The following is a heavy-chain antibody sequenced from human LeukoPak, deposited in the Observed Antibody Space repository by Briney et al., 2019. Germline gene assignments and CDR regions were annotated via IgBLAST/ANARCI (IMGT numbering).Heavy chain of an antibody. CDR3: ARILYDSSGHIDY. J-gene: IGHJ4*02. V-gene: IGHV4-34*01. CDR2: INHSGST. CDR1: GGSFSGYY. D-gene: IGHD3-22*01. Sequence: PSETLSLTCAVYGGSFSGYYWSWIRQPPGKGLEWIGEINHSGSTNYNPSLKSRVTISVDTSKNQFSLKLSSVTAADTAVYYCARILYDSSGHIDYWGQGTLVTVSS.